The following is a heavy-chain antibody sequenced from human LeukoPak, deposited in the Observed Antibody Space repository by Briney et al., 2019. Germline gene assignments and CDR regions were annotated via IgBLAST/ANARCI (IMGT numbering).Heavy chain of an antibody. D-gene: IGHD4-23*01. Sequence: PGGSLRLSCAASGFTFNNIGMHWVRQAPGKGLEFVSFIDFEGVDKYYADSVKGRFTISKDYSKATLYLQMNSLRPEDTATYYCAKDLHGGYSSDYWGQGTLVTVSS. V-gene: IGHV3-30*02. CDR2: IDFEGVDK. CDR3: AKDLHGGYSSDY. CDR1: GFTFNNIG. J-gene: IGHJ4*02.